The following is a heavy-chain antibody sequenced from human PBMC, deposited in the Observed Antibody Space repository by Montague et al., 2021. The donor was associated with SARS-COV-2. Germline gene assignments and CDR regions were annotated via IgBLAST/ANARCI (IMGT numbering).Heavy chain of an antibody. CDR1: GFTVSSNY. V-gene: IGHV3-53*01. CDR3: ASLGSGWENDY. D-gene: IGHD6-19*01. J-gene: IGHJ4*02. Sequence: SLRLSCAASGFTVSSNYVSWVRQAPGKGLEWVSVIYSGGSTYYADSVKGRFTISRDDSKNTLYLQMNSLRAEDTAVYYCASLGSGWENDYWGQGTLVTVSS. CDR2: IYSGGST.